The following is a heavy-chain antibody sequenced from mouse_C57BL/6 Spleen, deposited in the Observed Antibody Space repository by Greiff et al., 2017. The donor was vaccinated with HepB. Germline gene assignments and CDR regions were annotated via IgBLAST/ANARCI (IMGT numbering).Heavy chain of an antibody. CDR2: INYDGSST. CDR3: ARDRGSNYFDY. J-gene: IGHJ2*01. Sequence: EVHLVESEGGLVQPGSSMKLSCTASGFTFSDYYMAWVRQVPEKGLEWVANINYDGSSTYYLDSLKSRFIISRDNAKNILYLQMSSLKSEDTATYYCARDRGSNYFDYWGQGTTLTVSS. D-gene: IGHD3-3*01. CDR1: GFTFSDYY. V-gene: IGHV5-16*01.